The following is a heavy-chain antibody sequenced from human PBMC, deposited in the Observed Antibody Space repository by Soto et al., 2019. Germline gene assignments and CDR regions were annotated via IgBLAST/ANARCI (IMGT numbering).Heavy chain of an antibody. CDR3: ARVNPPYP. V-gene: IGHV3-66*01. CDR2: LYSGGGT. CDR1: GFTFSSYS. J-gene: IGHJ5*02. Sequence: EVQLVESGGGLVKPGGSLRLSCAASGFTFSSYSMNWVRQAPGKGLEWVSVLYSGGGTYYADSVKGRFTISRDNSKNTLYLQMHSLRAEDTAVYYCARVNPPYPWGQGTLVTVSS.